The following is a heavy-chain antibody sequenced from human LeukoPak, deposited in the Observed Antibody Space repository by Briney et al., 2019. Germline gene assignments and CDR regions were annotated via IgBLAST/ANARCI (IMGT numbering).Heavy chain of an antibody. D-gene: IGHD5-12*01. J-gene: IGHJ4*02. Sequence: ASVKVSCKASGYTFTSYDINWVRQATGQGLEWMGWMNPNSGNTGYAQKFQGRVTMTRNTSISTAYMELSSLRSEDTAVYYCAADSGYDYFFDYWGQGTLVTVSS. CDR1: GYTFTSYD. CDR2: MNPNSGNT. CDR3: AADSGYDYFFDY. V-gene: IGHV1-8*01.